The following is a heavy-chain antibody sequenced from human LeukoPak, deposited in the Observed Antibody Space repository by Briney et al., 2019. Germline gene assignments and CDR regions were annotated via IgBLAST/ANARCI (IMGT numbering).Heavy chain of an antibody. Sequence: PGGSLRLSCAASGFTFSDYYMSWIRQAPGKGLEWVSYISSSGSTIYYADSVKGRFTISRDNAKNSLYLQMNSLRAEDTAVYYCARLGGAYDILTGYQVGAFDIWGQGTMVTVSS. CDR3: ARLGGAYDILTGYQVGAFDI. CDR1: GFTFSDYY. D-gene: IGHD3-9*01. CDR2: ISSSGSTI. V-gene: IGHV3-11*01. J-gene: IGHJ3*02.